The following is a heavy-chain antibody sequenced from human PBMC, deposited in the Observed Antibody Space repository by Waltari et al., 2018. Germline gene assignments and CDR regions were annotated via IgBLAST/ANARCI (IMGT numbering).Heavy chain of an antibody. CDR1: GGSIISNRHY. V-gene: IGHV4-39*01. CDR3: ATYVGASIGTAAFDV. J-gene: IGHJ3*01. CDR2: ISYTETT. Sequence: QLHLQEAGPGLVKPSETLSLTCSVSGGSIISNRHYWAWIRQPPGKGLEWTATISYTETTYYNPSLKSRVTISVDTSKNQFSLKLSSVTAADTAVDYCATYVGASIGTAAFDVWGQGTMVTVSS. D-gene: IGHD1-26*01.